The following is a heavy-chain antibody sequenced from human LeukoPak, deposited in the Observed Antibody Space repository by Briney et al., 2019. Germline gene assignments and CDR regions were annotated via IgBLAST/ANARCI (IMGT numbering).Heavy chain of an antibody. V-gene: IGHV3-30*18. CDR3: AKLVVTADFDY. D-gene: IGHD2-21*02. CDR1: GFTFSSYG. CDR2: ISYDGSNK. Sequence: GGSLRLSCAASGFTFSSYGMHWVRQAPGKGLEWVAVISYDGSNKYYADSVKGRFTISRDNSKNTLYLQMNSLRAEDTAVYYCAKLVVTADFDYWGQGTLVTVSS. J-gene: IGHJ4*02.